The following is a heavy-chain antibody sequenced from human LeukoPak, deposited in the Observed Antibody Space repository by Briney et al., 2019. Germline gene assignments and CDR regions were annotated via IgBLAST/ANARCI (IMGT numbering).Heavy chain of an antibody. D-gene: IGHD6-13*01. J-gene: IGHJ4*02. CDR1: GHSIDRSTYF. V-gene: IGHV4-39*01. Sequence: PSETLSLICTLSGHSIDRSTYFGAWIRQPPGKGLEWNGSIYYSGSTYYNPSLKSRVTMSVDTSKNQLSLKLSSVTAADTAVYYCARHAGGIAAAGTRPFDYWGQGTLVTVSS. CDR2: IYYSGST. CDR3: ARHAGGIAAAGTRPFDY.